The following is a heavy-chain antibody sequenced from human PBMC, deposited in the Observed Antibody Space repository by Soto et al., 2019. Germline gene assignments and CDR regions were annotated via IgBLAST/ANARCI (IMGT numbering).Heavy chain of an antibody. CDR1: GFIFSDYE. D-gene: IGHD5-12*01. CDR3: ARGPYRNTYNWFDS. V-gene: IGHV3-48*03. CDR2: ISGSSLTI. Sequence: GGSLRLSCAASGFIFSDYEINWVRQSPGKGLEWVSYISGSSLTISYADSVKGRFTISRDNAKNSLYLHMNSLGVEDTAVYYCARGPYRNTYNWFDSWGQGTLVTVSS. J-gene: IGHJ5*02.